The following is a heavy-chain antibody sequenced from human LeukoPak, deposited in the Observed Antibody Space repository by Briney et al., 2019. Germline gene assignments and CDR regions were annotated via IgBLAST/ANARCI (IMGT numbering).Heavy chain of an antibody. D-gene: IGHD2-8*02. V-gene: IGHV3-23*01. J-gene: IGHJ6*03. CDR1: GFTFSSYA. CDR2: TSGSGDST. Sequence: GGSLRLSCAASGFTFSSYAMGWVRQAPGGGLEWVSGTSGSGDSTYYTDSVKGRFTISRDNSKNALYLQMNSRRAEDTAVYYCAKDVGTVYFYYMDVWGKGTTVTVSS. CDR3: AKDVGTVYFYYMDV.